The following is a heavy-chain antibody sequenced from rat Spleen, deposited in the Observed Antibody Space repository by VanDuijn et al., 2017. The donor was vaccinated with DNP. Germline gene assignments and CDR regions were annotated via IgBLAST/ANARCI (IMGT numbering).Heavy chain of an antibody. Sequence: EVKLVESGGGLVQPGMSLKLSCSASGFNFTDYWMGWVRQPPAKGLEWIAEVNQDSRTIKYLPSLKDKFTISRDNAQNTLYLQMSRLESEDSAIYYCVRERSGVDYWGQGVVVTVSS. CDR3: VRERSGVDY. CDR2: VNQDSRTI. J-gene: IGHJ2*01. D-gene: IGHD5-1*01. V-gene: IGHV4-2*01. CDR1: GFNFTDYW.